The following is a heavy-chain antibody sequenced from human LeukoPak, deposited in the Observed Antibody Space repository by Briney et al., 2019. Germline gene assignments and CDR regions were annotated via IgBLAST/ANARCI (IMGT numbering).Heavy chain of an antibody. V-gene: IGHV3-53*01. CDR2: IYSGGST. Sequence: PGGSLRLSCAAPGFTVSSNYMSWVRQAPGKGLEWVSVIYSGGSTYYADSVKGRFTISRDNSKNTLYLQMNSLRAEDTAVYYCARQPRYYYGMDVWGQGTTVTVSS. J-gene: IGHJ6*02. CDR1: GFTVSSNY. CDR3: ARQPRYYYGMDV.